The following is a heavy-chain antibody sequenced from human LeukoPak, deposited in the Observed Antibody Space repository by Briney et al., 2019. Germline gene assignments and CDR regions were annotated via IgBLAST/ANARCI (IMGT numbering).Heavy chain of an antibody. CDR3: VRGGYGETSVTW. CDR1: GFTFSNFW. V-gene: IGHV3-74*01. D-gene: IGHD4-17*01. CDR2: INSDGSDT. Sequence: GGSLRLSCAASGFTFSNFWMHWVRQAPGKGLLGVSRINSDGSDTRYADSVKGRFTISRDNAKNTVYLQMNSLRADDTAVYYCVRGGYGETSVTWWGQGTLVTVSS. J-gene: IGHJ4*02.